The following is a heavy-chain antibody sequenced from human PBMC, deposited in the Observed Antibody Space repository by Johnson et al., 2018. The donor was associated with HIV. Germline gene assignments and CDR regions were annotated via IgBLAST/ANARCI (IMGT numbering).Heavy chain of an antibody. CDR3: ARDRIWGYAFDI. D-gene: IGHD3-16*01. J-gene: IGHJ3*02. Sequence: VQLVESGGGVVRPGGSLRLSCAASGFTFSSYAMHWVRQVPGKGLEWVSGINWNGDSIGYVDSVKGRFTISRDNAKNSLFLQMNSLRAEDTAVYYCARDRIWGYAFDIWGQGTMVTVSS. V-gene: IGHV3-20*04. CDR1: GFTFSSYA. CDR2: INWNGDSI.